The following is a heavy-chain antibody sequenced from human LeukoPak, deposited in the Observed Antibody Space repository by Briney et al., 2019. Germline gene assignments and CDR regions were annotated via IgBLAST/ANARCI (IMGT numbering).Heavy chain of an antibody. CDR2: IYYSGST. J-gene: IGHJ3*02. Sequence: SETLSLTCTVSGGSISSSSYYWSWIRQPPGKGLEWIGYIYYSGSTNYNPSLKSRVTISVDTSKNQFSLKLSSVTAADTAVYYCARVDSSSWYRNAFDIWGQGTMVTVSS. V-gene: IGHV4-61*01. CDR3: ARVDSSSWYRNAFDI. CDR1: GGSISSSSYY. D-gene: IGHD6-13*01.